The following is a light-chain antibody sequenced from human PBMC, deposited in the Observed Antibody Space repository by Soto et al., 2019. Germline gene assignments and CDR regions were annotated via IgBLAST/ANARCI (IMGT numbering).Light chain of an antibody. V-gene: IGLV2-14*03. CDR1: SSDVGAYIY. Sequence: QPALTQAASVSGSPGQSITISCGGTSSDVGAYIYVSWYQQFPGKAPKLILYEVNNRPSGVSNRFSGSKSDTTASLTISGLQPEDEADYYCSAYSDIDTKVFGTGTKVTVL. CDR2: EVN. J-gene: IGLJ1*01. CDR3: SAYSDIDTKV.